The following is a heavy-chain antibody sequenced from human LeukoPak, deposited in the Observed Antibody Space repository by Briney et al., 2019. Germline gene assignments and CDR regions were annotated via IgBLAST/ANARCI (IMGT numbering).Heavy chain of an antibody. Sequence: SETLSLTCTVSGGSISSYYWSWIRQPPGKGLEWIGYIYYSGSTNYNPSLKSRVTISVDTSKNQFSLKLSSVTAADTAVYYCARDIVAYYYGSGSYGRDGMDVWGQGTTVTVSS. CDR2: IYYSGST. J-gene: IGHJ6*02. V-gene: IGHV4-59*01. D-gene: IGHD3-10*01. CDR3: ARDIVAYYYGSGSYGRDGMDV. CDR1: GGSISSYY.